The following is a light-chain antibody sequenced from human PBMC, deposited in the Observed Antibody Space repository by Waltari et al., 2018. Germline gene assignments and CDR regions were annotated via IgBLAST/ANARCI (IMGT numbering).Light chain of an antibody. V-gene: IGLV7-46*01. J-gene: IGLJ3*02. CDR2: DGT. CDR3: LLSYAGARV. CDR1: TGPVTNDHF. Sequence: QAVVTPEPSLTVSPGGTVTLTCGSSTGPVTNDHFPYWFQQKPGQAPRARIYDGTNRQSWTPARFSGSRVGGKAALTLSGAQPEDETVYYSLLSYAGARVFGGGTKLTVL.